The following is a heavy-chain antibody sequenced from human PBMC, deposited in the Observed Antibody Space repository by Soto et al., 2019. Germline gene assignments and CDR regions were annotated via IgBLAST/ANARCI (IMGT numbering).Heavy chain of an antibody. D-gene: IGHD6-6*01. V-gene: IGHV3-23*01. CDR2: IGGSDGST. Sequence: TGGSLRLSCAASGFTFSTYAMSWVRRAPGKGLEWVSAIGGSDGSTHYADSVEGRLTISRDNSKNTLYLQINSLRAEDTAVYYCAKEGSTSYAFFDSWGQGTLVTVSS. CDR3: AKEGSTSYAFFDS. J-gene: IGHJ4*02. CDR1: GFTFSTYA.